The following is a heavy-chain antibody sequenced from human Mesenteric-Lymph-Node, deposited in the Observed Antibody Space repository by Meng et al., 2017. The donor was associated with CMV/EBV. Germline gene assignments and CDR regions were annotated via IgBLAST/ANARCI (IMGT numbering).Heavy chain of an antibody. CDR1: GGTFSSHT. Sequence: SVKVSCKASGGTFSSHTVNWVRQAPGQGLEWMGGIIPILDIINYAKNFQGRVTITADTSTTTVYMELSSLRSDDTAVYYCARDPVKRGATVKFGNFDYWGQGTLVTVSS. CDR2: IIPILDII. J-gene: IGHJ4*02. CDR3: ARDPVKRGATVKFGNFDY. V-gene: IGHV1-69*10. D-gene: IGHD4-11*01.